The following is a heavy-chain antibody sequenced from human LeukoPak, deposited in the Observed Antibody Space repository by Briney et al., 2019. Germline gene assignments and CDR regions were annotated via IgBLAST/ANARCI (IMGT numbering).Heavy chain of an antibody. CDR1: GYTFTDYS. V-gene: IGHV1-2*02. CDR3: ARQMIRGTGYYYYVDV. J-gene: IGHJ6*03. D-gene: IGHD1-1*01. Sequence: GASVKVSCKASGYTFTDYSIHWLRQAPGQGLEWMGWINPNSGNTDYAQSFLGRVTLTRDTSTDTAYMELNSLTSDDTAVYYCARQMIRGTGYYYYVDVWGRGPTVTVSS. CDR2: INPNSGNT.